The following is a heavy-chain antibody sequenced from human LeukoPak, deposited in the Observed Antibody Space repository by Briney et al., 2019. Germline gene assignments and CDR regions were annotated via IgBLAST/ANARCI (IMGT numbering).Heavy chain of an antibody. CDR2: INPNSGGT. V-gene: IGHV1-2*02. Sequence: ASVKVSCKASGGTFSSYAISWVRQAPGQGLEWMGWINPNSGGTNYAQKFQGRVTMTRDTSISTAYMELSRLRSDDTAVYYCARAPGYSSGWYDYWGQGTLVTVSS. J-gene: IGHJ4*02. D-gene: IGHD6-19*01. CDR1: GGTFSSYA. CDR3: ARAPGYSSGWYDY.